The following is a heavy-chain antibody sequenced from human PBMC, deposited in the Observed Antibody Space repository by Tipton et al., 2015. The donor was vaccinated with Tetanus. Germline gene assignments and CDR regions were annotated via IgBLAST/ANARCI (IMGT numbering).Heavy chain of an antibody. D-gene: IGHD1-20*01. CDR2: IYTGGSA. Sequence: SGVTVSGNYMSWVRQAPGKGLEWVSVIYTGGSADYTDSVKGRFTISRDNSNNSLSLQVNSLRIDDTAVYYCAFRTNWRFSRGFDCWGQGILVTVSS. V-gene: IGHV3-53*01. CDR1: GVTVSGNY. J-gene: IGHJ4*02. CDR3: AFRTNWRFSRGFDC.